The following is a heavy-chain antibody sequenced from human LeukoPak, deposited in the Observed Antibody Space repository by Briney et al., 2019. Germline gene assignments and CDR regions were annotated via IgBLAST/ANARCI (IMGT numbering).Heavy chain of an antibody. CDR3: ATRITMVRGDLY. CDR1: GFAFSSHW. J-gene: IGHJ4*02. CDR2: INSDGSNT. V-gene: IGHV3-74*01. D-gene: IGHD3-10*01. Sequence: GGSLRLSCAASGFAFSSHWMHWVRQVPGKGLVWVSRINSDGSNTIYADSVEGRFTISRDNAKNTLYLQMNSLRAEDTALYYCATRITMVRGDLYWGQGTLVTVSS.